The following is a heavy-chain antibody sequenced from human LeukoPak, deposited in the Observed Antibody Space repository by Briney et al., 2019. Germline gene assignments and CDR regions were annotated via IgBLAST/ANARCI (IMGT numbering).Heavy chain of an antibody. CDR3: AREPGGYSYGYFDY. J-gene: IGHJ4*02. CDR2: IKQDGRER. CDR1: EFTFSSYW. D-gene: IGHD5-18*01. Sequence: GGSLRLSCAASEFTFSSYWMRWVRQAPGKGLEWVSNIKQDGRERNYLDSVKGRFSISRDNAKNSLYLQMNSLRAEDTAVYYCAREPGGYSYGYFDYWGQGTLVTVSS. V-gene: IGHV3-7*01.